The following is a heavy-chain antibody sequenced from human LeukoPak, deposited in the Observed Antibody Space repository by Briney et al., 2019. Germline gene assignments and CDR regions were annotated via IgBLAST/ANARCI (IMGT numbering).Heavy chain of an antibody. D-gene: IGHD2-2*01. CDR3: ARVVVPAARFDAFDI. CDR1: GYXFTSYY. V-gene: IGHV1-46*01. Sequence: ASVKVSCKASGYXFTSYYIHWVRQAPGQGLEWMGIINPSGGSTSYAQKFQGRVTMTRDTPTSTVYMELSSLKSEDTAVYYCARVVVPAARFDAFDIWGQGTMVTVSS. J-gene: IGHJ3*02. CDR2: INPSGGST.